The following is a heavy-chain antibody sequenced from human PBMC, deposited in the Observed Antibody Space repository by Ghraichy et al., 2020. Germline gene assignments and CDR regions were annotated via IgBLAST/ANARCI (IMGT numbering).Heavy chain of an antibody. J-gene: IGHJ4*02. V-gene: IGHV4-39*01. Sequence: SETLSLTCTVSGGSISSSSYYWGWIRQPPGKGLEWIGSIYYSGSTYYNPSLKSRVTISVDTSKNQFSLKLSSVTAADTAVYYCARLFYYFDYWGQGTLVTVSS. CDR1: GGSISSSSYY. CDR2: IYYSGST. CDR3: ARLFYYFDY.